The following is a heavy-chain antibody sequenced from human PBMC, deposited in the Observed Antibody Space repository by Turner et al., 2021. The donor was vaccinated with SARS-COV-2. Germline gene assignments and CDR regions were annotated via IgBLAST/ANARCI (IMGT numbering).Heavy chain of an antibody. CDR3: ARQDTYGRDSYGYGFYYDY. Sequence: QVQLQESGPGLVKPSETLSLTCTVPGGSISSYYWSWIRQPPGKGLEWIGYIYYSGSTNYNPSLKGRVTISVDTSKNQFSLKLSSVTAADTAVYYCARQDTYGRDSYGYGFYYDYWGQGTLVTVSS. D-gene: IGHD5-18*01. J-gene: IGHJ4*02. CDR1: GGSISSYY. V-gene: IGHV4-59*08. CDR2: IYYSGST.